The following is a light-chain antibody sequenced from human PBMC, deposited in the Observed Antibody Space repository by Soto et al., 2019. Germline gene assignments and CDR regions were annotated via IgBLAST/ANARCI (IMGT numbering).Light chain of an antibody. CDR1: QSISSW. Sequence: DIPMTQSPSTLSASVGDRVTITCRASQSISSWLAWYQQKPGKTPKLLIYKASSLESGVPSRFSGSGSGTKFTLTISSLQPDDFATYYCQQYTSYPVTFGQGTRLEIK. CDR3: QQYTSYPVT. V-gene: IGKV1-5*03. J-gene: IGKJ5*01. CDR2: KAS.